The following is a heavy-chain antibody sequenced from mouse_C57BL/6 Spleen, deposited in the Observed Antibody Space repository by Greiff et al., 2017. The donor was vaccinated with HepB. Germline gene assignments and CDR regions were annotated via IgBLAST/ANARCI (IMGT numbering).Heavy chain of an antibody. Sequence: QVQLQQPGAELVRPGTSVKLSCKASGYTFTSYWMHWVKQRPGQGLEWIGVIDPSDSYTNYNQKFKGKATLTVDTSSSTAYMQLSSLTSEDSAVYYCARGIYGSRRGYAMDYWGQGTSVTVSS. CDR1: GYTFTSYW. V-gene: IGHV1-59*01. J-gene: IGHJ4*01. D-gene: IGHD1-1*01. CDR3: ARGIYGSRRGYAMDY. CDR2: IDPSDSYT.